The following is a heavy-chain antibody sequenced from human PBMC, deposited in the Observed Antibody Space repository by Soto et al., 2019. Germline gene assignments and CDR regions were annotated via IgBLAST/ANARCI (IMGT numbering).Heavy chain of an antibody. D-gene: IGHD4-17*01. CDR3: ATSNYGERD. CDR1: GFTLRNFG. Sequence: EGQVLESGGGLVQPGGSQRLTGVALGFTLRNFGMSGVGKAPGKGLEWFSFVSGNGGSTYYIDSVKGRFTISRDSSTNTVRLQMNSLRAEDTAVYYCATSNYGERDWGQGALVTVSS. CDR2: VSGNGGST. J-gene: IGHJ4*02. V-gene: IGHV3-23*01.